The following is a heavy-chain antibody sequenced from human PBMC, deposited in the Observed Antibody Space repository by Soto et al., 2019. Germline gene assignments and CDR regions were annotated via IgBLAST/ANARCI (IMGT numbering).Heavy chain of an antibody. J-gene: IGHJ6*02. CDR2: IYYSGST. D-gene: IGHD3-16*01. Sequence: QVQLQESGPGLVKPSETLSLTCTVSGGSISSYYWSWIRQPPGKGLEWIGYIYYSGSTNYNPSLKSRVTISVDTSKNQFSLKLSSVTAADTAVYYCAVDGESGGGGWYYGMDVWGQGTTVTVSS. CDR1: GGSISSYY. V-gene: IGHV4-59*01. CDR3: AVDGESGGGGWYYGMDV.